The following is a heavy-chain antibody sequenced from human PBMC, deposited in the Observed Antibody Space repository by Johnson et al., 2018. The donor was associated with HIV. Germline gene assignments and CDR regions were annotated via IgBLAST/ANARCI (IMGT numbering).Heavy chain of an antibody. CDR1: GFTFSSHG. J-gene: IGHJ3*02. Sequence: VQLVESGGGVVQPGGSLRLSCPASGFTFSSHGMHWVRQAPGKGLEWVANIQQDGSDTYYVDSVKGRFTISRDNAKNSLYLQMNSPKTEDTAVYYCTTYYGWAFDIWGQGTMVTVSS. CDR2: IQQDGSDT. V-gene: IGHV3-7*03. D-gene: IGHD3-10*01. CDR3: TTYYGWAFDI.